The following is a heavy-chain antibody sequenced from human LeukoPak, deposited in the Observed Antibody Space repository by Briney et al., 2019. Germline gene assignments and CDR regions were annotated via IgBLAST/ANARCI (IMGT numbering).Heavy chain of an antibody. D-gene: IGHD5-12*01. V-gene: IGHV1-69*13. CDR3: ATRDGYGGHETYGYYMDV. CDR1: GGTFSSYA. Sequence: ASVKVSCKASGGTFSSYAISWVRQAPGQGLEWMGGIIPIFGTANYAQKFQGRVTITADESTSTAYMELSSLRSEDTAVFYCATRDGYGGHETYGYYMDVWGKGTTVTVSS. CDR2: IIPIFGTA. J-gene: IGHJ6*03.